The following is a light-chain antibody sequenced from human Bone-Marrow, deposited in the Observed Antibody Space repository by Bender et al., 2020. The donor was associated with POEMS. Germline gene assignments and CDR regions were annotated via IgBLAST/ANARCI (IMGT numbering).Light chain of an antibody. CDR1: SSNIGTHY. J-gene: IGLJ3*02. CDR2: RSY. V-gene: IGLV1-47*01. CDR3: VAWDASLNGWV. Sequence: QSVLTQPPSASGTPGQTITISCSGSSSNIGTHYVYWYQQLPGTAPKLLIHRSYQRPSGVPDRFSGSKSGASASLAISGLRSEDEAIYFCVAWDASLNGWVFGGGTKLTVL.